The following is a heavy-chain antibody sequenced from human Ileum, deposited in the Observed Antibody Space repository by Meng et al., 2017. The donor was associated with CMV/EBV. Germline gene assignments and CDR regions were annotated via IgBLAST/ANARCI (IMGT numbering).Heavy chain of an antibody. D-gene: IGHD2-21*01. V-gene: IGHV3-11*04. J-gene: IGHJ3*02. CDR1: GFPFGDYY. Sequence: GFPFGDYYMSGIRQAPGKGLEWVSSISSGGTKFYYADSVKDRFTISRDNAKNSLYLQMNSLRAEDTAVYYCARMDCGDDCYYDAFDIWGRGTMVTVSS. CDR3: ARMDCGDDCYYDAFDI. CDR2: ISSGGTKF.